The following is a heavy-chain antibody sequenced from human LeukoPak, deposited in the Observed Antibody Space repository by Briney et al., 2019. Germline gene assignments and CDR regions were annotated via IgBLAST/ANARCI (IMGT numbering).Heavy chain of an antibody. CDR3: AKKAGSYDSSGCIDY. J-gene: IGHJ4*02. D-gene: IGHD3-22*01. Sequence: HPGGSLRLSCAASGFTFSSHGMHWVRQAPGKGLEWVALISHDGSNTYYAESVKGRFIISRDNSKNTLYLQMNSLRAEDTAVYYCAKKAGSYDSSGCIDYWGQGTLVTVSS. CDR2: ISHDGSNT. V-gene: IGHV3-30*18. CDR1: GFTFSSHG.